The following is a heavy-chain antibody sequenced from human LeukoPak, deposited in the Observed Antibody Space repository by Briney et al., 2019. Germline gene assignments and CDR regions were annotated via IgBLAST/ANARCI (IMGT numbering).Heavy chain of an antibody. D-gene: IGHD3-3*01. CDR2: LNPNSGNT. V-gene: IGHV1-8*01. Sequence: ASVKVSCKASGYTFTSYDINWVRQATGQGLEWMGWLNPNSGNTGYAQKFQGRVTMTRNTSISTAYMELSSLRSEDTAVYYCARIVSRGTIFGVVIKSRYYYMDVWGKGTTVTVSS. CDR1: GYTFTSYD. CDR3: ARIVSRGTIFGVVIKSRYYYMDV. J-gene: IGHJ6*03.